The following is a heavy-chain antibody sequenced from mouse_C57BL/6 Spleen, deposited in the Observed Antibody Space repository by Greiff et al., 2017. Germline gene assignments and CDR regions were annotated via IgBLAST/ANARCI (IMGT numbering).Heavy chain of an antibody. J-gene: IGHJ4*01. V-gene: IGHV1-82*01. CDR2: IYPGDGDT. CDR1: GYAFSSSW. Sequence: VQLQQSGPELVKPGASVKISCQASGYAFSSSWMNWVKQRPGTGLEWIGRIYPGDGDTNYNGKFKGKATLTADKASSTAYMQLSSLTSEDSAVYFCAWGRRDARDYWGQGTSVTVSA. CDR3: AWGRRDARDY.